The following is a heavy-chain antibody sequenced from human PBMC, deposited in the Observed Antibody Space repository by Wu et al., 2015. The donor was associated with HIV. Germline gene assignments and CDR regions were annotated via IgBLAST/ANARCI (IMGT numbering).Heavy chain of an antibody. D-gene: IGHD6-19*01. V-gene: IGHV1-18*04. J-gene: IGHJ6*02. Sequence: QVLLVQSGAEVKKPGASVKVSCKASGYTFTSYGVSWVRQAPGQGLEWMGWISAYNGNTNYAQKLQGRVTMTTDTSTSTAYMELRSLRSDDTAVYYCVRDQQWPTKYYHYYGMDVWGQGTTVTVSS. CDR1: GYTFTSYG. CDR2: ISAYNGNT. CDR3: VRDQQWPTKYYHYYGMDV.